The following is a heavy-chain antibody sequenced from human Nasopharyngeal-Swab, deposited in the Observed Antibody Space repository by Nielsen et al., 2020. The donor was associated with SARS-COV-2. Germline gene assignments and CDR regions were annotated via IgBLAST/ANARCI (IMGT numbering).Heavy chain of an antibody. D-gene: IGHD6-19*01. V-gene: IGHV3-9*01. CDR3: ANLLSGWYEGNAFDI. Sequence: LKISCAASGFTFDDYAMHWVRLAPGKGLEWVSGISWNSGSIGYADSVKGRFTISRDNAKNSLYLQMNSLRAEDTALYYCANLLSGWYEGNAFDIWGQGTMVTVSS. CDR1: GFTFDDYA. CDR2: ISWNSGSI. J-gene: IGHJ3*02.